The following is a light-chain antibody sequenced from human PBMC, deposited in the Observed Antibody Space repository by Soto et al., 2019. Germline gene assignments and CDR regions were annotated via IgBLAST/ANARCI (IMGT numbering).Light chain of an antibody. CDR3: QSYDSSLSGSGV. Sequence: QSVLTQPPSVSGAPGQRVTISCTGSSSNIGAGYDVHWYQQLPGTAPKLLIYGNSNRPSGVPDRFSGSKSGTSASLAITGLQAEDEADYYCQSYDSSLSGSGVFGGGTELPVL. V-gene: IGLV1-40*01. J-gene: IGLJ3*02. CDR2: GNS. CDR1: SSNIGAGYD.